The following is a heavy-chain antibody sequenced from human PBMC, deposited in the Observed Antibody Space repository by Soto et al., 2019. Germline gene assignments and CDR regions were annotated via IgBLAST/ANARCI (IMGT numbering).Heavy chain of an antibody. CDR1: GFTFSGSA. D-gene: IGHD3-3*01. CDR2: IRSKANSYAT. J-gene: IGHJ6*02. V-gene: IGHV3-73*01. CDR3: TRLGYYDFSNGMDV. Sequence: GGSLRLSCAASGFTFSGSAMHWVRQASGKGLEWVGRIRSKANSYATAYAASVKGRFTISRDDSKNTAYLQMNSLKTEDTAVYYCTRLGYYDFSNGMDVWGQGTTVTVSS.